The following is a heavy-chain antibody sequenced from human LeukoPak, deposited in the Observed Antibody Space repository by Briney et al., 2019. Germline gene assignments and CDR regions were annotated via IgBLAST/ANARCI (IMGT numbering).Heavy chain of an antibody. J-gene: IGHJ5*01. V-gene: IGHV3-30*02. CDR3: SKGPQWMLSEFRMDS. CDR2: IGHDGKKK. D-gene: IGHD2-2*03. Sequence: GVSLRLSCAASGFNFNACDMYWVRQAPGKALDWVALIGHDGKKKLYGDSVKGRFTIPRENSKNTVSRQLTSLRFEDTALYYCSKGPQWMLSEFRMDSWRQGTLVTVSS. CDR1: GFNFNACD.